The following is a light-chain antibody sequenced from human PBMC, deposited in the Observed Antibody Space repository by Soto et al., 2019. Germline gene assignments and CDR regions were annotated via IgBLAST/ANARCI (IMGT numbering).Light chain of an antibody. V-gene: IGKV4-1*01. CDR2: WAS. CDR1: QSVLYSSKNKNY. CDR3: QQYYTTPLT. J-gene: IGKJ4*01. Sequence: DIVMTQSPDSLAVSLGERATINCKSSQSVLYSSKNKNYLAWYQQKPGQPPKLLVYWASTRESGVPDRCSGSGSGTDFTLTISSLQAEDVALYYCQQYYTTPLTFGGGTKVDIK.